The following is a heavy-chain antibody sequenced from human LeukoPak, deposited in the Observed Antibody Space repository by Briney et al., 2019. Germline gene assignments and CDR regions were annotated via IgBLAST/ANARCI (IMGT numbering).Heavy chain of an antibody. J-gene: IGHJ4*02. CDR1: GGTFSSYA. CDR3: ARDPGNWNDQGPHLPIDY. Sequence: GASVKVSCKASGGTFSSYAISWVRQAPGQGLEWMGGIIPIFGTANYAQKFQGRVTITADKSTSTAYMELRSLRSDDTAVYYCARDPGNWNDQGPHLPIDYWGQGTLVTVSS. D-gene: IGHD1-1*01. CDR2: IIPIFGTA. V-gene: IGHV1-69*06.